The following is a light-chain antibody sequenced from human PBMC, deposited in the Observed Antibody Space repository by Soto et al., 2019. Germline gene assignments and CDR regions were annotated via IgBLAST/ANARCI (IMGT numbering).Light chain of an antibody. CDR1: QSVSSSF. Sequence: EVVLTQSPGTLSLSPGERATLSYRASQSVSSSFLAWYQQKVGQAPRLLIYGASSRATGIPDRFSGSGSGTDFTLTISRLEPEDFAVYYCQQYGSSPRTFGQGTLLEIK. V-gene: IGKV3-20*01. CDR3: QQYGSSPRT. CDR2: GAS. J-gene: IGKJ5*01.